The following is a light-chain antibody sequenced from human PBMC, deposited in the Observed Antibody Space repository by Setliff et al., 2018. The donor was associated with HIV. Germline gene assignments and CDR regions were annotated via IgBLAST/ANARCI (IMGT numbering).Light chain of an antibody. Sequence: SVLAQPASVSGSRGQSITISCTGTSSDVGDYNFVSWYQQHPGKAPKLMIYEVINRPSGVSNRFSGLKSGTTASLTISGLQAEDEAAYYCSSYTSASTVVFGGGTKVTVL. V-gene: IGLV2-14*01. CDR2: EVI. J-gene: IGLJ3*02. CDR3: SSYTSASTVV. CDR1: SSDVGDYNF.